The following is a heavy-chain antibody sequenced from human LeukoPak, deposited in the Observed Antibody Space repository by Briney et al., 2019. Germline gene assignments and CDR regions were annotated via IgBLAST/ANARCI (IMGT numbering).Heavy chain of an antibody. CDR1: GFTFSSYA. Sequence: GGSLRLSCAASGFTFSSYAMSWVRQAPGKGLEWVSSISGSGGSTYYADSVKGRFTISRDSSKNTLYLQMNSLRAEDTAVYYCAKVGPSGSSYYDFWSANYWGQGTLVTVSS. V-gene: IGHV3-23*01. J-gene: IGHJ4*02. CDR2: ISGSGGST. CDR3: AKVGPSGSSYYDFWSANY. D-gene: IGHD3-3*01.